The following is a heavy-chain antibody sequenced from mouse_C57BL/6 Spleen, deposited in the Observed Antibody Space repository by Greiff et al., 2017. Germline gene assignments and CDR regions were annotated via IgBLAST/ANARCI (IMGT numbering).Heavy chain of an antibody. D-gene: IGHD1-1*01. J-gene: IGHJ2*01. Sequence: VQLQQSGAELVRPGASVKLSCTASGFNIKDDYMHWVKQRPEQGLEWIGWIDPENGDTEYASKFQGKATITADTSSNTAYLQLSSLTSEDTAVYYCTTYGSSPYGYWGQGTTLTVAS. CDR1: GFNIKDDY. V-gene: IGHV14-4*01. CDR3: TTYGSSPYGY. CDR2: IDPENGDT.